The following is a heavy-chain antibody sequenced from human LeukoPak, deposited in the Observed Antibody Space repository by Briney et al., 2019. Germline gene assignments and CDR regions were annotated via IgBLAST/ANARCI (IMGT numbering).Heavy chain of an antibody. Sequence: GGSLRLSCAASGFTFSDYYMNWVRQAPGKGLEWVSYISSSGTTINYADSVKGRFTISRDNAKNSLYLQMNSLRAEDTAVYFCARDYGDYYFDYWGQGTPVTVSS. J-gene: IGHJ4*02. CDR3: ARDYGDYYFDY. D-gene: IGHD4-17*01. CDR1: GFTFSDYY. CDR2: ISSSGTTI. V-gene: IGHV3-11*01.